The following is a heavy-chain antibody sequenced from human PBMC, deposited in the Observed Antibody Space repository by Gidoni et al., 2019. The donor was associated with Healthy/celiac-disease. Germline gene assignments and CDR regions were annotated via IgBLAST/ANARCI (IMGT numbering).Heavy chain of an antibody. CDR2: TYYRSKWYN. CDR3: ARDLRLAGRDYYGSGSYVSLDP. D-gene: IGHD3-10*01. J-gene: IGHJ5*02. V-gene: IGHV6-1*01. Sequence: GRTYYRSKWYNDYAVSVKSRITINPDTSKNQFSLQLNSVTPEDTAVYYCARDLRLAGRDYYGSGSYVSLDPWGQGTLVTVSS.